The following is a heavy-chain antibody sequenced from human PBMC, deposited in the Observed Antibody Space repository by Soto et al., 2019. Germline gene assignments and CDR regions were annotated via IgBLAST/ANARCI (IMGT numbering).Heavy chain of an antibody. D-gene: IGHD6-19*01. CDR1: GYTFTDYY. V-gene: IGHV1-2*02. CDR2: IDPNSGDT. CDR3: ARDGTAVAGFDY. Sequence: ASVKVSCKASGYTFTDYYMHWVRQAPGQGLEWMGWIDPNSGDTNYAQRFQGRVTMTRDTSISTGYMEVSRLRSDDTAVFYCARDGTAVAGFDYWGQGTLVTVSS. J-gene: IGHJ4*02.